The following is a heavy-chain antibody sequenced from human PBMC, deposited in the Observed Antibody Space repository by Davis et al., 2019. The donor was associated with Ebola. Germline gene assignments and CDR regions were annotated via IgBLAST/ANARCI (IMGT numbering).Heavy chain of an antibody. D-gene: IGHD2-15*01. CDR2: ISAYNGNT. J-gene: IGHJ5*02. CDR1: GYTFTSYG. V-gene: IGHV1-18*01. CDR3: ARGGAVYCSGGSCYGESVHNWFDP. Sequence: ASVKVSCKASGYTFTSYGISWVRQAPGQGLEWMGWISAYNGNTNYAQKLQGRVTMTTDTSTSTAYMELRSLRSDDTAVYYCARGGAVYCSGGSCYGESVHNWFDPWGQGTLVTVSS.